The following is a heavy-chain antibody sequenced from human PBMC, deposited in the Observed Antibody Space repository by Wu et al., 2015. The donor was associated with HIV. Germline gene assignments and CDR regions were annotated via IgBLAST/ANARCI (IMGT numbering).Heavy chain of an antibody. CDR2: INPNSGGT. CDR1: GYTFTGYY. D-gene: IGHD5-12*01. Sequence: QVQLVQSGAEVKKPGASVKVSCKASGYTFTGYYMHWVRQAPGQGLEWMGWINPNSGGTNYAQKFQGRVTMTRDTSISTAYMELSRLRSDDTAVYYCARVSEVATARRGMDVWGQGTTVTVSS. CDR3: ARVSEVATARRGMDV. J-gene: IGHJ6*02. V-gene: IGHV1-2*02.